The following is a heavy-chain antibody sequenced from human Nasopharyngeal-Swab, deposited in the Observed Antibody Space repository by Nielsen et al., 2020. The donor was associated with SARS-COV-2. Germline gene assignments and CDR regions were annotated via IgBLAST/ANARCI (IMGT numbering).Heavy chain of an antibody. Sequence: SETLSLTCTVSGGSISSYYWSWIRQPPGKGLEWIGYIYYSGSTNYNPSLKSRVTISVETSKNQFSLKLSSVTAADTAVYYCARILTIFGVVASYYFDYWGQGTLVTVSS. V-gene: IGHV4-59*01. CDR1: GGSISSYY. D-gene: IGHD3-3*01. J-gene: IGHJ4*02. CDR3: ARILTIFGVVASYYFDY. CDR2: IYYSGST.